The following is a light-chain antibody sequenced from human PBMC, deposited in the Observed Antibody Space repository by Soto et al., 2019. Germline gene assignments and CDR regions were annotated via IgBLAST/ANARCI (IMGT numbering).Light chain of an antibody. CDR2: DTL. V-gene: IGKV3-11*01. Sequence: IVLTQSPATLSFSPGERATLSCRASQNIAIYLAWYQQKSGQSPRLLIYDTLNRDPGIPDRFSGSGSGTDFTLTISSLEPEDFAVYYCQQRADWPWTFGQGTTVEIK. CDR1: QNIAIY. CDR3: QQRADWPWT. J-gene: IGKJ1*01.